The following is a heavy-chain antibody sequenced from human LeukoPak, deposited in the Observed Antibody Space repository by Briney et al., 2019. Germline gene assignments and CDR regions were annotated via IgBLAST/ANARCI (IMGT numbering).Heavy chain of an antibody. D-gene: IGHD1-1*01. Sequence: GSLRLSCAGSGFTATTNYMSWIRQPPGKGLEWIGEINHSGSTNYNPSLKSRVTISVDTSKNQFSLKLSSVTAADTAVYYCARERRDWGQGTLVTVSS. CDR3: ARERRD. J-gene: IGHJ4*02. CDR2: INHSGST. CDR1: GFTATTNY. V-gene: IGHV4-34*01.